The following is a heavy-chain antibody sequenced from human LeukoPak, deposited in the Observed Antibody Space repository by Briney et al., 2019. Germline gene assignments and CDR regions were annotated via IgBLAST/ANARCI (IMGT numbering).Heavy chain of an antibody. CDR3: ARAPAITGTTYSYYGMDV. D-gene: IGHD1-20*01. J-gene: IGHJ6*02. Sequence: ASVKVSCKASGYTFTSYGISWVRQAPGQGLEWMGWISAYNGNTNYAQKFQGRVTMTRNTSISTAYMELSSLRSEDTAVYYCARAPAITGTTYSYYGMDVWGQGTTVTVSS. CDR1: GYTFTSYG. V-gene: IGHV1-18*01. CDR2: ISAYNGNT.